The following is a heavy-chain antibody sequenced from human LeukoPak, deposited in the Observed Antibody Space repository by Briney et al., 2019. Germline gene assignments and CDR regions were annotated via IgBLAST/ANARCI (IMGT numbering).Heavy chain of an antibody. CDR3: AREGMVRGVPDAFDL. CDR1: GFTFSSYW. CDR2: IKQDGIEK. D-gene: IGHD3-10*01. Sequence: GGSLRLSCAASGFTFSSYWMDWVRQVPGKGLEWVANIKQDGIEKYFVGSVKGRFAISRDNAKNSLYPQMNSLRVEDTAVYYCAREGMVRGVPDAFDLWGQGTMVTVSS. V-gene: IGHV3-7*01. J-gene: IGHJ3*01.